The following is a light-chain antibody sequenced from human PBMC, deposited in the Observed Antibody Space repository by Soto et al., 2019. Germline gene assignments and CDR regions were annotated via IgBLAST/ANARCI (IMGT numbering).Light chain of an antibody. V-gene: IGKV3-15*01. CDR1: QSISRN. CDR3: QQYNNWPLT. J-gene: IGKJ1*01. Sequence: EIVRTQSPATLSVSPGERATLSCRASQSISRNLAWYQQKPGQAPRLLIYAASTRATGLPARFSGSGSGTEFTLTISSLQSADFAVYSCQQYNNWPLTFGQGTKVEVK. CDR2: AAS.